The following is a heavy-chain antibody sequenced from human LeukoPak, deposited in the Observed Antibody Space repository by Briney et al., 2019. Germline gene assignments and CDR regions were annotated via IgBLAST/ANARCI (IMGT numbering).Heavy chain of an antibody. CDR3: GRDTGEGSGDYARYFDN. J-gene: IGHJ4*02. D-gene: IGHD4-17*01. CDR1: GYIFTIYS. Sequence: ASVTVSSKASGYIFTIYSISWVRQGPGQGLEWMGWISTYTGDTNYVQSLQGRVTMTTDTSTSTVYLDLRSLRSDDTGVYYCGRDTGEGSGDYARYFDNWGQGTPVTVSS. V-gene: IGHV1-18*01. CDR2: ISTYTGDT.